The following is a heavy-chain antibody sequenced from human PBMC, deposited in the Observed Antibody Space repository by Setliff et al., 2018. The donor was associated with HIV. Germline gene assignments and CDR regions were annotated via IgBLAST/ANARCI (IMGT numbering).Heavy chain of an antibody. J-gene: IGHJ6*03. CDR3: ARGRSLVRGSGSPENYYMDV. V-gene: IGHV1-69*10. D-gene: IGHD3-10*01. Sequence: SVKVSCKASGGTLSSYAISWVRQAPGQGLEWMGGIIPILGIADYAQKFQGGVTITTDESTSTGYMELSSLRSEDTAVYYCARGRSLVRGSGSPENYYMDVWGKGTTVTVSS. CDR2: IIPILGIA. CDR1: GGTLSSYA.